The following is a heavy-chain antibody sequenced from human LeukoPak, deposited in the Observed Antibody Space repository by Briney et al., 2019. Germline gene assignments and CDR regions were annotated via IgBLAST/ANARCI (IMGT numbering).Heavy chain of an antibody. CDR3: ARDLAYCGGDCYFDY. J-gene: IGHJ4*02. V-gene: IGHV3-30*02. CDR2: IRHDGSNQ. D-gene: IGHD2-21*02. CDR1: GFTFSNYG. Sequence: PGGSLRLSCAASGFTFSNYGIHWVRQAPGKGLEWVAFIRHDGSNQLYADSVKGRFTISRDNSKNTLYLQMNSLRAEDTAVYYCARDLAYCGGDCYFDYWGQGTLVTVSS.